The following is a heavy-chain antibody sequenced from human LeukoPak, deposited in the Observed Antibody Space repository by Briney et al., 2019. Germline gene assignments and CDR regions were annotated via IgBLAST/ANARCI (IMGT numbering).Heavy chain of an antibody. D-gene: IGHD6-19*01. Sequence: QSGGSLRLSCAASGFTFSTYRMNWVRQAPGKGLEWLSYINTDSSTIYYTDSLKGRFTISRDNAKNSLYLQMNSLRDEDTAVYYCARATSTSGPTFDHWGQGTLVTVSS. CDR1: GFTFSTYR. J-gene: IGHJ4*02. CDR3: ARATSTSGPTFDH. V-gene: IGHV3-48*02. CDR2: INTDSSTI.